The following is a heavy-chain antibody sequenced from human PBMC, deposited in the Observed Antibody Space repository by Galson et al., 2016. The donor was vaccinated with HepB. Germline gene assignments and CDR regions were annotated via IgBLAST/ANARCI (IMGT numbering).Heavy chain of an antibody. CDR2: INYSGST. V-gene: IGHV4-39*01. D-gene: IGHD2-2*01. CDR1: GGSISSSSYY. Sequence: ETLSLTCTVSGGSISSSSYYWGWIRQPPGKGLEWIGSINYSGSTYYNPSLQSRVTISVDTSKNQFSLKLSSVTAADTAVYYCATPRYCSSTSCKHFDYWGQGTLVTVSS. CDR3: ATPRYCSSTSCKHFDY. J-gene: IGHJ4*02.